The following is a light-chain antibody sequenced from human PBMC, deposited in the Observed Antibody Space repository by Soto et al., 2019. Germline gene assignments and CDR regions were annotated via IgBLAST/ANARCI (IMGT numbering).Light chain of an antibody. V-gene: IGKV1-5*03. Sequence: DSPMTQSPSTLSASVGDRVTITCRASQNIGSWLAWYQQKPGKAPSLLIYKASSLESGVPSRFSGSGSGTDVTLIIASRQPDDSSTYYCQIYNSYSPSTFGQGTKVEIK. CDR2: KAS. J-gene: IGKJ1*01. CDR3: QIYNSYSPST. CDR1: QNIGSW.